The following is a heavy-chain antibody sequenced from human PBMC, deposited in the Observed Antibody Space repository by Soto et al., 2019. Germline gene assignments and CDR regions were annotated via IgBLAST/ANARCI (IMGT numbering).Heavy chain of an antibody. CDR1: GFTFTSHT. V-gene: IGHV3-21*01. D-gene: IGHD2-15*01. J-gene: IGHJ6*03. CDR3: ARVGGYCSGGSCSYMDV. Sequence: EVQLVESGGGLVKPGGSLRLSCATSGFTFTSHTMSWVRQAPGKGLEWVSSISGSSTYIYYADSVKGRFSISRDNAKDSVYLQMNSLRAEDTAVYFCARVGGYCSGGSCSYMDVWGKGTTVTVSS. CDR2: ISGSSTYI.